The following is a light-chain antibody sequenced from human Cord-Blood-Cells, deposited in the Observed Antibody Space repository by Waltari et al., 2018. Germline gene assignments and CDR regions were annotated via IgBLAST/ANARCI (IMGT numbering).Light chain of an antibody. CDR1: SSDVGGYNY. J-gene: IGLJ1*01. V-gene: IGLV2-14*01. CDR2: DVS. CDR3: SSYTSSSTV. Sequence: QSALTQPASVSGSPGQSITISCTGTSSDVGGYNYVSWYQQHPGKAPKLMIYDVSNRPSVFSNRFSGSKSGNTASLTISGLQAEDEADYYCSSYTSSSTVFGTGTKVTVL.